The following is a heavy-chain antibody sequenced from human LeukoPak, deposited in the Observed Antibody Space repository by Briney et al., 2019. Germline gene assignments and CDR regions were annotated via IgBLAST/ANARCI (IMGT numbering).Heavy chain of an antibody. CDR1: GDSFTAYS. CDR3: ARAGTEAMTTPAYPVFYYFYLDV. J-gene: IGHJ6*03. Sequence: SDTLSLTCVVNGDSFTAYSWNWIRQSPGKGLEWIGEISHSGRTHYNPSPASRVTFSLDTSKTQFSLELKSVTAADTAVYYCARAGTEAMTTPAYPVFYYFYLDVWGTGTTVTVS. CDR2: ISHSGRT. V-gene: IGHV4-34*01. D-gene: IGHD4-11*01.